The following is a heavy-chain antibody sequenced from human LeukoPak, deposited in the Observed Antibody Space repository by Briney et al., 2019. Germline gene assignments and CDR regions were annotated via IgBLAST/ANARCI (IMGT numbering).Heavy chain of an antibody. Sequence: GGSLRLSCAASGFTFSSYAMHWVRQAPGKGLEWVAVISYDGSNKYYADSVKGRFTISRDNSKNTLYLQMNSLRAEDTALYYCAKAAYGDYVNWFDPWGQGTLVIVSS. D-gene: IGHD4-17*01. J-gene: IGHJ5*02. V-gene: IGHV3-30-3*01. CDR3: AKAAYGDYVNWFDP. CDR1: GFTFSSYA. CDR2: ISYDGSNK.